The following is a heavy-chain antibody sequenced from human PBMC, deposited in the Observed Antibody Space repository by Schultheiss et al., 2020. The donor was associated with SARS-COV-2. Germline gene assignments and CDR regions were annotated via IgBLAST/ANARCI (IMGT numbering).Heavy chain of an antibody. J-gene: IGHJ4*02. CDR1: GFTFNNYA. Sequence: GGSLRLSCAASGFTFNNYALGWVRQAPGKGLEWLSIISGSDGRTFYADSVKDRFTISRDNAKNSLYLQMISLRDEDSAVYYCARLTGYYFDYWGQGALVTVSS. D-gene: IGHD2-21*02. V-gene: IGHV3-23*01. CDR3: ARLTGYYFDY. CDR2: ISGSDGRT.